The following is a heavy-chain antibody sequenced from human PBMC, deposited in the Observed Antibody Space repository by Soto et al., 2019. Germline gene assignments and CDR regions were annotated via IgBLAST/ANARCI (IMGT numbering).Heavy chain of an antibody. Sequence: LSLTCTVSGGSISTGSYYWAWIRQPPGKGLEWIGSIFYSGSTYYNPSLKSRVTISVDTSKNHFSLKLNSVTAADTAVYYCARFCSGGTCNYGYYFDFWGQGTLVTVSS. CDR3: ARFCSGGTCNYGYYFDF. J-gene: IGHJ4*02. V-gene: IGHV4-39*02. CDR2: IFYSGST. D-gene: IGHD2-15*01. CDR1: GGSISTGSYY.